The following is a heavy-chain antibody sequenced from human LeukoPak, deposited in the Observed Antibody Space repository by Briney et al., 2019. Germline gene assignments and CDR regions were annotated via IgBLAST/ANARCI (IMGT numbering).Heavy chain of an antibody. CDR3: AKVRSPETVAGLDY. V-gene: IGHV3-23*01. CDR2: ISGSGGST. Sequence: QSGGSLRLSCAASGFTVSNNYMRWVRQAPGKGLEWVSAISGSGGSTYYADSVKGRFTISRDNSKNTLYLQMNSLRAEDTAVYYCAKVRSPETVAGLDYWGQGTLVTVSS. CDR1: GFTVSNNY. J-gene: IGHJ4*02. D-gene: IGHD6-19*01.